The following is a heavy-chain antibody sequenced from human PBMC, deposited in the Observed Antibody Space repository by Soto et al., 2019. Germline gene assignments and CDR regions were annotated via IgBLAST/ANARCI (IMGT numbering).Heavy chain of an antibody. D-gene: IGHD3-16*02. V-gene: IGHV3-23*01. J-gene: IGHJ4*02. Sequence: GGSLRLSCAASGFTFSSYAMSWVRQAPGKGLEWVSAISGSGGSTYYADSVKGRFTISRDNSKNTLYLQMNSLRAEDRAVYYCAKRGGGGGGVIAPLDYWGQGTLVTVSS. CDR3: AKRGGGGGGVIAPLDY. CDR1: GFTFSSYA. CDR2: ISGSGGST.